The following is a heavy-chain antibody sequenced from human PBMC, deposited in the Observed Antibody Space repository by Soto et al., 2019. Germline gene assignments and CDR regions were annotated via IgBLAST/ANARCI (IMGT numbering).Heavy chain of an antibody. Sequence: QVQLVQSGAEVKKPGASVKVSCKASGYTFTSYGISWVRQAPGQGLEWMGWISAYNGNTNYAQKLQGRVTMTTDTSTSTAYMELRSRRSDDTAVYYCAREGYCSGCSCDTQYNWFDPWGQGTLVTVSS. D-gene: IGHD2-15*01. CDR1: GYTFTSYG. J-gene: IGHJ5*02. CDR3: AREGYCSGCSCDTQYNWFDP. CDR2: ISAYNGNT. V-gene: IGHV1-18*01.